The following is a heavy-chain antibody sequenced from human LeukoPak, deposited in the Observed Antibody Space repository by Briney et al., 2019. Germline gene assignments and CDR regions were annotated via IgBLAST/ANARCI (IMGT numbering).Heavy chain of an antibody. D-gene: IGHD3-22*01. CDR2: INPYSGDT. CDR3: FSDDSRGNFVT. Sequence: ASLTVSCKASVYSFIGYYIHWLRHAPGQGLEWMGWINPYSGDTNYARKFQGRVTMTRDTSISTAYMELSGLTCDDTSVYYCFSDDSRGNFVTWGEGALLSVCS. J-gene: IGHJ5*02. V-gene: IGHV1-2*02. CDR1: VYSFIGYY.